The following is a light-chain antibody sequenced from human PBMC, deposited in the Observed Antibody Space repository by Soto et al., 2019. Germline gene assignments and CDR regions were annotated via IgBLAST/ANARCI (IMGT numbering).Light chain of an antibody. CDR1: QSVSRSY. CDR3: QQYGSSPGT. J-gene: IGKJ1*01. Sequence: EIVLTQSPGTLSLSPGEGATLSCRASQSVSRSYLAWYQQKPGQAPRLLMYGASRRATGIPDRFRGSGSGTDFTLTISRLEPEDFAAYYCQQYGSSPGTFGQGTKVYIK. V-gene: IGKV3-20*01. CDR2: GAS.